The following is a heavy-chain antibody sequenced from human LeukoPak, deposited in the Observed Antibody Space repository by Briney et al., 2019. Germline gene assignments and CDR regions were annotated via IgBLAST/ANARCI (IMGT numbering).Heavy chain of an antibody. D-gene: IGHD3-10*01. V-gene: IGHV3-21*01. J-gene: IGHJ5*02. CDR2: ITSSSSYI. CDR1: GFTVSSNS. Sequence: PGGSLRLSCTVSGFTVSSNSKSWVRQAPGKGLEWVSSITSSSSYIYYADSVKGRFTISRDNAKNSLYLQMNSLRAEDTAVYYCASWSVGGPWGQGTLVTVSS. CDR3: ASWSVGGP.